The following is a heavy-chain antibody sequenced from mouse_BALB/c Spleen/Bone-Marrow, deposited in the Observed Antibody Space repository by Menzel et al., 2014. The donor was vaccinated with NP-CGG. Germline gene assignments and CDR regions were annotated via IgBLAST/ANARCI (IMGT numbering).Heavy chain of an antibody. V-gene: IGHV14-3*02. CDR1: GFNIXDTY. CDR2: IDPANGNT. CDR3: ARYYYYAMDY. Sequence: EVKLMESGAELVKPGASAKLSCTASGFNIXDTYIHWVKQRPEQGLEWIGRIDPANGNTKYDPKFQGKATITADTSSNTAYLQLSSLTSEDTAVYYCARYYYYAMDYWGQGTSVTVSS. J-gene: IGHJ4*01.